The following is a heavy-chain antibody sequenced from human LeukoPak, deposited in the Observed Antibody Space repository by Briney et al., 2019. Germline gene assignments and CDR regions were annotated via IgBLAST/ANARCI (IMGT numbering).Heavy chain of an antibody. D-gene: IGHD5-18*01. CDR2: ISAYNGNT. CDR3: ARDMDTGPDLFDY. Sequence: ASVKVSCKGSGYTFTSYGISWVRQAPGQGLEWLGWISAYNGNTNYAQKLQDRVTMTTDTSTTTAYMELSRLRYDDTAVYYCARDMDTGPDLFDYWGQGTLVTVSS. CDR1: GYTFTSYG. V-gene: IGHV1-18*01. J-gene: IGHJ4*02.